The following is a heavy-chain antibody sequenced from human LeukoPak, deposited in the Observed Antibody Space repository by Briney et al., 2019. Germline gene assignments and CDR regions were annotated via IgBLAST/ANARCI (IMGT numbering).Heavy chain of an antibody. Sequence: SVKVSCKASGGTFSSYAISWVRQAPGQGLGWMGGLIPIFGTANYAQKFQGRVTITTDESTSTAYMELSSLRSEDTAVYYCARGYCSSTSCYTALGYWGQGTLVTVSS. CDR1: GGTFSSYA. J-gene: IGHJ4*02. V-gene: IGHV1-69*05. CDR2: LIPIFGTA. CDR3: ARGYCSSTSCYTALGY. D-gene: IGHD2-2*02.